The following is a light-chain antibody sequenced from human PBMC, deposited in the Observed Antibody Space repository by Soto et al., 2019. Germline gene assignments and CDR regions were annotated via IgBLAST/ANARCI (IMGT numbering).Light chain of an antibody. CDR1: QSVSSSY. J-gene: IGKJ4*01. V-gene: IGKV3-20*01. CDR3: QEYGRSPLT. CDR2: GAS. Sequence: EIVLTQSPGTLSLSPGERATLSCRASQSVSSSYLAWYQQKPGQAPRLLISGASSRATGIPDRFSGSGSGTDFTITISRLEPEDFAVYYCQEYGRSPLTFGGGTKVEIK.